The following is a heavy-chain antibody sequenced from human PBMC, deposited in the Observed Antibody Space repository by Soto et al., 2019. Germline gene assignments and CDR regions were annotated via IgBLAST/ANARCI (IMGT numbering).Heavy chain of an antibody. CDR1: GFTVSSYY. D-gene: IGHD5-18*01. V-gene: IGHV3-66*01. J-gene: IGHJ4*02. CDR2: SYSAGSA. CDR3: ARDQPGYSYGYGLGY. Sequence: PGGSLRLSCAASGFTVSSYYMSWVRQAPGKGLEWVSVSYSAGSADFADSVKGRFTISRDNAKNSLYLQMNSLRAEDTAVYYCARDQPGYSYGYGLGYWGQGTLVTVSS.